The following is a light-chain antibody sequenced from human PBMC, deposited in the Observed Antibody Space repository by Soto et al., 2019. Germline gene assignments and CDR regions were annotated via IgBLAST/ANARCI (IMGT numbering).Light chain of an antibody. J-gene: IGKJ1*01. V-gene: IGKV3-15*01. CDR2: GAS. CDR1: QNISSN. CDR3: QQYNNWLFT. Sequence: EIVMTQSTATLSVSPGERATLSCRASQNISSNLAWYQQKPGQAPRVLIDGASTRATGIPARFSGSVSGTEFTLTISSLQSEYFAVYYCQQYNNWLFTFGQGTKVEIK.